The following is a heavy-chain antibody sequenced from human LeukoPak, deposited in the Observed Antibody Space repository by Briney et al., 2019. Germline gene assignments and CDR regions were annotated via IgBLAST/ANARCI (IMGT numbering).Heavy chain of an antibody. V-gene: IGHV1-69*04. CDR1: GGTFSSYA. Sequence: SVKVSCKASGGTFSSYAISWVRQAPGQGLEWIGRIIPIFGIANYAQKFQGRVTITADKSTSTAYMELSSLRSEDTAVYYCARGGGIAAAGTDYFDYWGQGTLVTVSS. CDR2: IIPIFGIA. CDR3: ARGGGIAAAGTDYFDY. J-gene: IGHJ4*02. D-gene: IGHD6-13*01.